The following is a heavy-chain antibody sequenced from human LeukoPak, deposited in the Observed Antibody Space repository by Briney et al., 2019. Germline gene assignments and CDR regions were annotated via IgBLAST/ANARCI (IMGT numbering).Heavy chain of an antibody. CDR2: TSGSGVNS. Sequence: PGGSLRLSCAASGFTLRSYDMSWVRQAPGKGLEWVAATSGSGVNSHYADSVRGRFTISRDNSQNTLYLQMDSLRAEDTALYYCAKEYSGYDFDYWGQGTLVTVSS. V-gene: IGHV3-23*01. J-gene: IGHJ4*02. CDR3: AKEYSGYDFDY. D-gene: IGHD5-12*01. CDR1: GFTLRSYD.